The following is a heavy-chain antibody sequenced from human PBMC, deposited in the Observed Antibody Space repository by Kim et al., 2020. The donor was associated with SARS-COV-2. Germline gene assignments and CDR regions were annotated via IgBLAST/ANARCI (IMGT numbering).Heavy chain of an antibody. D-gene: IGHD6-6*01. J-gene: IGHJ4*02. V-gene: IGHV3-43*01. Sequence: ADSVKGRFTISRDNSKNSLYLQMNSLRTEDTALYYCAKGPSSSGLEVFDYWGQGTLVTVSS. CDR3: AKGPSSSGLEVFDY.